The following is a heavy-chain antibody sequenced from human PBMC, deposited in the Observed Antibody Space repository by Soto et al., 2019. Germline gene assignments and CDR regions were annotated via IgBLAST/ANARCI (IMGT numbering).Heavy chain of an antibody. Sequence: QITLKESGPKLVKPTQTLTPTCTFSGFSLTTSGVGVGWIRQPPGKGLEWLGLIYWGDAKRDRPSLKSRLTTTKDTSKNQVVLTMTNMDPVDTATYYCAHATHPYYYYGMDVWGQGTTVTVSS. CDR2: IYWGDAK. J-gene: IGHJ6*02. CDR3: AHATHPYYYYGMDV. CDR1: GFSLTTSGVG. V-gene: IGHV2-5*02.